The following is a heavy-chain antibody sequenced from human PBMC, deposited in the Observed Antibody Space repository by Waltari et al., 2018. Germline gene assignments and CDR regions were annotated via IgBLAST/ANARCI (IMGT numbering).Heavy chain of an antibody. V-gene: IGHV3-74*01. CDR1: GFTFSAYR. J-gene: IGHJ4*02. D-gene: IGHD1-26*01. Sequence: EVQLVESGGGLVQPGGSLRLSCAASGFTFSAYRMHWVRQAPGKGLVWVSLINADGRATLYADSVKGRFTMSRDNAKDTLYLQMNSLRAEDTAVYYCARDREGFDYWGQGTLVTVSS. CDR3: ARDREGFDY. CDR2: INADGRAT.